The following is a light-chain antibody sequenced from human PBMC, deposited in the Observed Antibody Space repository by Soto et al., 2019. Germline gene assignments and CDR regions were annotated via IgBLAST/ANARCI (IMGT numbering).Light chain of an antibody. Sequence: DIQMTQSPSSLSASVGDRVTITCRASQSISSYLNWYQQKPGKAPKLLIYAASSLQSGVPSRFSGSGSGTDFALTSSSLQPEDSATYYCQQSHSVPPTFGQGTRLEI. CDR2: AAS. J-gene: IGKJ5*01. CDR3: QQSHSVPPT. V-gene: IGKV1-39*01. CDR1: QSISSY.